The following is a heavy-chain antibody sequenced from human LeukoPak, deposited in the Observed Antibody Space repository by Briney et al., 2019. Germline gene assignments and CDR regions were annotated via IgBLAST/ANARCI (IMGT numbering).Heavy chain of an antibody. CDR2: INHSGST. J-gene: IGHJ5*02. D-gene: IGHD3-10*01. V-gene: IGHV4-34*01. CDR3: ARARGSGRKNWFDP. Sequence: SETLSLTCAVYGGSFSGYYWSWIRQPPGKGLEWIGEINHSGSTNYNPSLKSRVTISVDTSKNQFSLKLSSVTAADTAVYYCARARGSGRKNWFDPWGQGTLVTVSS. CDR1: GGSFSGYY.